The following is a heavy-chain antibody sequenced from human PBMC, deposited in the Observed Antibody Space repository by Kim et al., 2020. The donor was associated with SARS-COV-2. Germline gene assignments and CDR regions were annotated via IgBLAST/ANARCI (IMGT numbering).Heavy chain of an antibody. D-gene: IGHD3-10*01. J-gene: IGHJ4*02. Sequence: YAQKFQGRVTITADESTSTAYMELSSLRSEDTAVYYCARDPGYYGSGARGWGQGTLVTVSS. V-gene: IGHV1-69*01. CDR3: ARDPGYYGSGARG.